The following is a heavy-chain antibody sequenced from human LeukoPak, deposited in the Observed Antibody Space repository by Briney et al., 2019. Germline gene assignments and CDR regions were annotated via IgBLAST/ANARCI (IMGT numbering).Heavy chain of an antibody. CDR3: ARDKVSTGRIAVAGTGEFDY. J-gene: IGHJ4*02. D-gene: IGHD6-19*01. CDR1: GFTFSSYS. Sequence: GGSLRLSCAASGFTFSSYSMNWVRQAPGKGLEWVSSISSSSSYIYYADSVKGRFTISRDNAKNSLYLQMNSLRAEDTAVYYCARDKVSTGRIAVAGTGEFDYRGQGTLVTVSS. CDR2: ISSSSSYI. V-gene: IGHV3-21*01.